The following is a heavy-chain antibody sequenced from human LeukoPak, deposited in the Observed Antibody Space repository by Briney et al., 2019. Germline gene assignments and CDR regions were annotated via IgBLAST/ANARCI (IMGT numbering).Heavy chain of an antibody. CDR1: GGTFSSYA. Sequence: APVKVSCKASGGTFSSYAISWVRQAPGQGLEWMGGIIPIFGTANYAQKFQGRVTITADKSTSTAYMELSSLRSEDTAVYFCARGPPYAPGVLDVWGKGTTVTISS. V-gene: IGHV1-69*06. CDR3: ARGPPYAPGVLDV. J-gene: IGHJ6*04. D-gene: IGHD7-27*01. CDR2: IIPIFGTA.